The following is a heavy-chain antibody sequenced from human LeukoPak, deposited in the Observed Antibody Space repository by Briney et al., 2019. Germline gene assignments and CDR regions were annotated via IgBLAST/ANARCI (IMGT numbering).Heavy chain of an antibody. V-gene: IGHV4-34*01. Sequence: SETLSLTCAVYGGSFSGYYWSWIRQPPGKGLEWIGEINHSGSTNYNPSLKSRVTISVDTSKNQFSLKLSSVTAADTAVYYCARHWGPGEAYYFDYWGQGTLVTVSS. CDR2: INHSGST. CDR3: ARHWGPGEAYYFDY. D-gene: IGHD3-16*01. J-gene: IGHJ4*02. CDR1: GGSFSGYY.